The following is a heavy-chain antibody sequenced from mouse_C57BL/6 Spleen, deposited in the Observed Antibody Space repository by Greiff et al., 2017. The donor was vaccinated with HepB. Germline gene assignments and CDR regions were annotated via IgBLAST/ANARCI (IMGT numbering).Heavy chain of an antibody. CDR3: ARESDYYGSSYWYFDV. J-gene: IGHJ1*03. V-gene: IGHV3-6*01. CDR2: ISYDGSN. CDR1: GYSITSGYY. D-gene: IGHD1-1*01. Sequence: EVKLVESGPGLVKPSQSLSLTCSVTGYSITSGYYWNWIRQFPGNKLEWMGYISYDGSNNYNPSLKNRISITRDTSKNQFFLKLNSVTTEDTATYYGARESDYYGSSYWYFDVWGTGTTVTVSS.